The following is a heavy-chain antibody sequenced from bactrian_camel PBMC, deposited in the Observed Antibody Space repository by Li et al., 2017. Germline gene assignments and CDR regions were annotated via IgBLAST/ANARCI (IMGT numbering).Heavy chain of an antibody. D-gene: IGHD2*01. J-gene: IGHJ6*01. CDR1: GNIYSSTY. Sequence: VQLVESGGGPVQAGGSLRLTCVASGNIYSSTYMAWFRQAPGKEREGVAAYVTLLGDTYYSDSVKGRFTISEDNAENTVSLQMNSLKPEDTAIYYCAADTAGSGGYCYYHERYETTFRYWGQGTQVTVS. CDR3: AADTAGSGGYCYYHERYETTFRY. CDR2: VTLLGDT. V-gene: IGHV3S53*01.